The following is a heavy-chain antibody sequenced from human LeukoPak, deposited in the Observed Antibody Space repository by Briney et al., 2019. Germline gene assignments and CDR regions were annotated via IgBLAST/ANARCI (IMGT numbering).Heavy chain of an antibody. V-gene: IGHV3-21*01. J-gene: IGHJ4*02. CDR2: ISSSSSYI. CDR3: ARGPRRGGPTIFGVVIVAYFDY. D-gene: IGHD3-3*01. Sequence: PGGSLRLSCAASGFTFSSYSMNWVRQAPGKGLEWVSSISSSSSYIYYADSVKGRFTISRDNAKNSLYLQMNSLRAEDTAVYYCARGPRRGGPTIFGVVIVAYFDYWGQGTLVTVSS. CDR1: GFTFSSYS.